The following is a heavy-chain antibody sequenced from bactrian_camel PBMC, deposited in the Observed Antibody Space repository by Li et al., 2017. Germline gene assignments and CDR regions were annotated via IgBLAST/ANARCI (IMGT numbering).Heavy chain of an antibody. J-gene: IGHJ4*01. CDR1: GNTYSLNC. Sequence: HVQLVESGGGTAQPGRSLRLSCAASGNTYSLNCLGWFRQTPGKEREQVAVFIYTFHRTTRYADSVKGRFTISRDDANEKVYLQMNSLKPEDTAMYYCAAECRSRPPRMQIRATDFARWGQGTQVTVS. D-gene: IGHD3*01. CDR3: AAECRSRPPRMQIRATDFAR. V-gene: IGHV3S53*01. CDR2: YTFHRTT.